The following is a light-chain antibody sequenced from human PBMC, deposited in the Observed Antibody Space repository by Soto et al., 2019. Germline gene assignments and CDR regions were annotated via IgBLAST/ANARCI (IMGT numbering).Light chain of an antibody. J-gene: IGKJ1*01. CDR2: GAF. CDR1: HRVSNN. CDR3: QQYNNWPQT. V-gene: IGKV3-15*01. Sequence: EIVRTQSPLTLYMSTWEISPPSCRPSHRVSNNLAWHQQNPGQAPSLLIVGAFTRATGIPARFSGTGSGTEFTLTISMLQSEVFALYYCQQYNNWPQTFGEGSKLDI.